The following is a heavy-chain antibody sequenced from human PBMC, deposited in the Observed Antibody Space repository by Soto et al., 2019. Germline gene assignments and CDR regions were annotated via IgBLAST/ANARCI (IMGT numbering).Heavy chain of an antibody. Sequence: SETLSLTCTVCGGSITNSSYYWGWVRQPPGKGLEWIVSIYYSGSTYYNPTLKSRVTISVDTTKNQFSMKLSSVIAADTAVFYFVVGYTATIEMDTWGQETPVTISS. V-gene: IGHV4-39*01. J-gene: IGHJ4*01. CDR3: VVGYTATIEMDT. D-gene: IGHD3-16*02. CDR2: IYYSGST. CDR1: GGSITNSSYY.